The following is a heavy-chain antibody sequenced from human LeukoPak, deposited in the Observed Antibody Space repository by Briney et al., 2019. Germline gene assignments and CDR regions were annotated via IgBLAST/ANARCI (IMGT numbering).Heavy chain of an antibody. CDR3: ARDNKWGFDY. CDR2: IRGSRSGLGSGM. Sequence: GGSLRLSCAASGFIFSDYSMNWVRQAPGKGLEWISNIRGSRSGLGSGMYYADSVRGRFTISRDDAKNSLYLQMSSLRAEDTAFYYCARDNKWGFDYWGQGALVTVSS. D-gene: IGHD7-27*01. J-gene: IGHJ4*02. CDR1: GFIFSDYS. V-gene: IGHV3-48*04.